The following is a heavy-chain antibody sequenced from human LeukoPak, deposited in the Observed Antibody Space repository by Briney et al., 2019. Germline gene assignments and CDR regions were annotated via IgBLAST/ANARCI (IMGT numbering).Heavy chain of an antibody. Sequence: PGGSLRLSCAASGFTFDDYAMHWVRQAPGKGLEWVSAISANGGSTFYADSVKGRVTVSRDSSKDTLYLQMNSLRAEDTAVYFCVRKALGYRLGYGDYWGQGTLVTASS. CDR2: ISANGGST. V-gene: IGHV3-23*01. J-gene: IGHJ4*02. D-gene: IGHD5-12*01. CDR1: GFTFDDYA. CDR3: VRKALGYRLGYGDY.